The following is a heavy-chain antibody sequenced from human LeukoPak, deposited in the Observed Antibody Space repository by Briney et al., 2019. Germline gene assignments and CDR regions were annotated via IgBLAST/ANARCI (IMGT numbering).Heavy chain of an antibody. Sequence: PGGSLRLSCAVSGFTFSSYSMNWVRQAPGKGLEWVSFISSSRSYIYYADSVKGRFTISRDNAKNSLYLQMNSLRAEDTAVYYCAKDRGGWFDPWGQGTLVTVSS. CDR3: AKDRGGWFDP. CDR1: GFTFSSYS. CDR2: ISSSRSYI. V-gene: IGHV3-21*04. J-gene: IGHJ5*02. D-gene: IGHD3-3*01.